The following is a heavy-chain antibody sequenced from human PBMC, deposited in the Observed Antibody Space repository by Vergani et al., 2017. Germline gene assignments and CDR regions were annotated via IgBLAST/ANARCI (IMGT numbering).Heavy chain of an antibody. CDR3: ARGRPLPNYYYYYYMDV. V-gene: IGHV1-8*01. J-gene: IGHJ6*03. CDR2: MNPNSGNT. CDR1: GYTFTSYD. Sequence: QVQLVQSGAEVKKPGASVKVSCKASGYTFTSYDINWVRQATGQGLEWMGWMNPNSGNTGYAQKFQGRVTMTRNTSISTAYMELSSLGSEDTAVYYCARGRPLPNYYYYYYMDVWGKGTTVTVSS.